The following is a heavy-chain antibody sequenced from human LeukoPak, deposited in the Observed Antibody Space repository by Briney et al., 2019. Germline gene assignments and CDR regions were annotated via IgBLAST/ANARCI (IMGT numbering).Heavy chain of an antibody. Sequence: GASLRLSCTASGFIFNSYGINWVRQAPGKGLEWVAYTSSSTFYIFYADSVKGRFTISRDHAKDSVLLQMNSLRVEDTALYFCARDGVMAETPFYFDSWGQGALVTVSS. CDR1: GFIFNSYG. CDR3: ARDGVMAETPFYFDS. D-gene: IGHD2-21*01. V-gene: IGHV3-21*04. CDR2: TSSSTFYI. J-gene: IGHJ4*02.